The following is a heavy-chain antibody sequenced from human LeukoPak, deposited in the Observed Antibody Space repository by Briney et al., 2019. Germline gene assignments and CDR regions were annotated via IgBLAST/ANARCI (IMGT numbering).Heavy chain of an antibody. J-gene: IGHJ6*02. CDR3: ARVVYGGNLYYYYGMDV. V-gene: IGHV3-21*01. CDR2: ISSSSSYI. CDR1: GFTFSSYS. D-gene: IGHD4-23*01. Sequence: PGGSLRLSCAAYGFTFSSYSMNWVRQAPGKGLEWVSSISSSSSYIYYADSVKGRFTISRDNAKNSLYQQMYSLRVEDTAVYYCARVVYGGNLYYYYGMDVWGQGTTVTVSS.